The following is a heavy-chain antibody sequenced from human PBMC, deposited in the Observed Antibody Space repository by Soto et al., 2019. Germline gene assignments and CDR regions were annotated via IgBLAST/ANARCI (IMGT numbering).Heavy chain of an antibody. D-gene: IGHD6-19*01. Sequence: SETLSLTCAVYGGSFSGYYWSWIRQPPGKGLEWIGENNHSGSTNYNPSLKSRVTISLDTSKNQFPLKRISVTAADTAVYYCARIKGGYSCGWFFDYWGQGTRVTVS. CDR2: NNHSGST. CDR1: GGSFSGYY. CDR3: ARIKGGYSCGWFFDY. V-gene: IGHV4-34*01. J-gene: IGHJ4*02.